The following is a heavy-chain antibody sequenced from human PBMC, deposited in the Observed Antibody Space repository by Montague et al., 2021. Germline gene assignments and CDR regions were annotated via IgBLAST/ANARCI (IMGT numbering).Heavy chain of an antibody. D-gene: IGHD3-22*01. Sequence: SETLSLTCSASGDSFRCWIYHWGWIRQSPGKGLEWIGYICDGGSSTYKTSLGIRVTMSLDTSSNQFSLDLRSATAADTAVYYCAAYYYGGGGRGSWGQGTLVTVSS. CDR3: AAYYYGGGGRGS. CDR1: GDSFRCWIYH. J-gene: IGHJ5*02. V-gene: IGHV4-61*01. CDR2: ICDGGSS.